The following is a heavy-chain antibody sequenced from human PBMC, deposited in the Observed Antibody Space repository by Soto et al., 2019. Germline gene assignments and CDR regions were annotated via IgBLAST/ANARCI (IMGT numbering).Heavy chain of an antibody. D-gene: IGHD2-15*01. CDR1: GDSMRSFY. CDR2: IYYSGST. Sequence: SETLSLTCTVYGDSMRSFYWSWIRQPPGKGLEWIGNIYYSGSTNYNPSRKSRVTMSVDMSKNQVSLKLSSVTAADTAVYYCTRVGGYSGAYPNFDEWGQGVLVPVS. V-gene: IGHV4-59*01. J-gene: IGHJ4*02. CDR3: TRVGGYSGAYPNFDE.